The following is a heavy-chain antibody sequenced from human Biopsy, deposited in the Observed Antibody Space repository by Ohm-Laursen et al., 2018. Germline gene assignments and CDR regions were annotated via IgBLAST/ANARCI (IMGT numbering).Heavy chain of an antibody. V-gene: IGHV1-2*02. J-gene: IGHJ6*02. CDR2: INPNSGNA. Sequence: ASVKVSCNASGYTFTSYDINWVRQAPGHGLEWMGWINPNSGNANYAQSFQGRLTVTRDTSISTAYMELTSLTFDDTAIYYCARVPAYPSIDGYYGLDLWGQGTTVIVSS. D-gene: IGHD3-9*01. CDR3: ARVPAYPSIDGYYGLDL. CDR1: GYTFTSYD.